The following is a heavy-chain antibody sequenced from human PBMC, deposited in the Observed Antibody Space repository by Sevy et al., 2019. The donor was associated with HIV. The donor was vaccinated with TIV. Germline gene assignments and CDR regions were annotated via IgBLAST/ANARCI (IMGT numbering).Heavy chain of an antibody. D-gene: IGHD6-13*01. CDR3: AKEQQLVLDSHYYYYMDV. V-gene: IGHV3-23*01. CDR2: ISGSGGST. Sequence: GGSLRLSCAASGFTFSSYAMSWVRQAPGKGLEWVSAISGSGGSTYYADSVKGRFTISRDNSKNTLYRQMNSLRAEDTAVYYCAKEQQLVLDSHYYYYMDVWGKGTTVTVSS. CDR1: GFTFSSYA. J-gene: IGHJ6*03.